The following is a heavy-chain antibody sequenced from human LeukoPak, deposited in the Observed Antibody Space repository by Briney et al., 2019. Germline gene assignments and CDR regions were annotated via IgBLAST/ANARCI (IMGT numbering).Heavy chain of an antibody. Sequence: SETLSLTCTVSGGSISSYYWSWIRQTPGKGLEWFGDIYYSGSTNYNPSLKSRVTISVDTSKNQLSLKLSSVTAADTAVYYCARGYGYYFDYWGQGTLVTVSS. D-gene: IGHD5-18*01. CDR3: ARGYGYYFDY. J-gene: IGHJ4*02. CDR1: GGSISSYY. CDR2: IYYSGST. V-gene: IGHV4-59*01.